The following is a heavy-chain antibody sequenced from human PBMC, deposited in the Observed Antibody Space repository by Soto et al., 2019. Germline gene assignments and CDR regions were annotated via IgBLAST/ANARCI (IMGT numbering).Heavy chain of an antibody. CDR1: GFTVSSNY. CDR3: ARECGGDCRNAFDL. D-gene: IGHD2-21*01. J-gene: IGHJ3*01. V-gene: IGHV3-66*01. CDR2: LYSGAGT. Sequence: QLVESGGGLVQPGGSLRLSCAASGFTVSSNYMNWVRQAPGKGLEWLSVLYSGAGTYYADSVKDRFTISRDNSKNTLYLQLDSLRAEDTAIYYCARECGGDCRNAFDLWGQGTMVTVSP.